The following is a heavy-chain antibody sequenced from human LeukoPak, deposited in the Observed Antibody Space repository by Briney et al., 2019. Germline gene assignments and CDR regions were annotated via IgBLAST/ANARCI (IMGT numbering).Heavy chain of an antibody. V-gene: IGHV3-66*02. Sequence: PGGSLRLSCAASGITVSSSYMSWVRQAPGKGLEWVSVIYSGGDTYYADSVKGRFTISRDNSKNTLYLQMNSLRAEDTAVYYCAKDQNDYMDVWGKGTTVTVSS. CDR1: GITVSSSY. J-gene: IGHJ6*03. CDR3: AKDQNDYMDV. CDR2: IYSGGDT.